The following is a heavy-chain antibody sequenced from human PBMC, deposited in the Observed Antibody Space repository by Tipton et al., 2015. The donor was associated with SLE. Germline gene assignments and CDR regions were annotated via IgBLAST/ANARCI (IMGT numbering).Heavy chain of an antibody. V-gene: IGHV4-59*01. CDR2: IYDSGS. CDR1: GGSINDYY. CDR3: TGVGSGPGTDY. Sequence: LRLSCIVSGGSINDYYWGWIRQSPGKGLEWIAYIYDSGSNYNPSLKDRVTISLDTSKRQFSLRLTPVTAADTAVYYCTGVGSGPGTDYWGQGTLVTVSS. D-gene: IGHD6-13*01. J-gene: IGHJ4*02.